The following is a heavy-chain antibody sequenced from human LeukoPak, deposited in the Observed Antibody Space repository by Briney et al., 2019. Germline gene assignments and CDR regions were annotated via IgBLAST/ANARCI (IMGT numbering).Heavy chain of an antibody. CDR1: GFTFSNYW. CDR3: ASIGYSSSSLDY. D-gene: IGHD6-6*01. J-gene: IGHJ4*02. CDR2: IKQDGSTK. Sequence: PGGSLRLSCAASGFTFSNYWMTWVRQAPGRGLEWVANIKQDGSTKYYVDSVKGRLTISRDNVKNSVYLQVNSLTAEDTALYYCASIGYSSSSLDYWGQGSLVTVSS. V-gene: IGHV3-7*01.